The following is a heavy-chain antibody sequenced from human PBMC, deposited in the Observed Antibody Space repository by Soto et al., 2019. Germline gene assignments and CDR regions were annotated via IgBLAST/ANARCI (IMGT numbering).Heavy chain of an antibody. D-gene: IGHD4-17*01. Sequence: QVQLVESGGGVVQPGRSLRLSCAASGFTFSSYAMHWVRQAPGKGREWVAVISYDGSNKYYADSVKGRFTISRDNSKNTLYLQMNSLRAEDTAVYYCAREGHDYGDAGKNWFDPWGQGTLVTVSS. J-gene: IGHJ5*02. CDR2: ISYDGSNK. V-gene: IGHV3-30-3*01. CDR3: AREGHDYGDAGKNWFDP. CDR1: GFTFSSYA.